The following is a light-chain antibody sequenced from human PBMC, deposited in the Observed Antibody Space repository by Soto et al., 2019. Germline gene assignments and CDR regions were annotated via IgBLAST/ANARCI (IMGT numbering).Light chain of an antibody. J-gene: IGKJ4*01. Sequence: DIQMTQSPSSLSASVGDRVTITCQASQDVSNYLSWYQQKPGKAPKLLIYAASNLETGVPLRFSGSGSGTHFTITISSLQPEDIATYYCQPYDNLPFTFCGGSNVEIK. CDR1: QDVSNY. CDR2: AAS. CDR3: QPYDNLPFT. V-gene: IGKV1-33*01.